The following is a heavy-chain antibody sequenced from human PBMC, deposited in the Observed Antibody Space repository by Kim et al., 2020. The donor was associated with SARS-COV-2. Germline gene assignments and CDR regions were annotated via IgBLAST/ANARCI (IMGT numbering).Heavy chain of an antibody. J-gene: IGHJ4*02. CDR3: ATEPPGTYYFDY. V-gene: IGHV1-46*01. D-gene: IGHD3-10*01. CDR2: INPNDDST. CDR1: GYTFSSYY. Sequence: ASVKVSCKASGYTFSSYYIHWVRQAPGQGLEYMGIINPNDDSTSYAQRFQGRVTMTSDTSTSIFYMELSSLTSEDTAVYYCATEPPGTYYFDYWGQGTL.